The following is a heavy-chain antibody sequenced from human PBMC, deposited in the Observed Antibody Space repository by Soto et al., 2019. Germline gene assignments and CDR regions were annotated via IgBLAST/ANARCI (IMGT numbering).Heavy chain of an antibody. J-gene: IGHJ6*02. Sequence: IRLSCAASGFTFSSYWMHWVRQAPGKGLVWVSRINSDGSSTSYADSVKGRFTISRDNAKNTLYLQMNSLRAEDTAVYYCARDYDFWSGYLQLRTLHYYYYYGMDVWGQGTTVTVSS. CDR2: INSDGSST. V-gene: IGHV3-74*01. D-gene: IGHD3-3*01. CDR1: GFTFSSYW. CDR3: ARDYDFWSGYLQLRTLHYYYYYGMDV.